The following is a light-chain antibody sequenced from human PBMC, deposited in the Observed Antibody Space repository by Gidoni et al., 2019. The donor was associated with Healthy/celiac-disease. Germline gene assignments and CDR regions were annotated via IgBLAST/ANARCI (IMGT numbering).Light chain of an antibody. CDR2: LGS. CDR1: QSLLHSNGYNY. Sequence: DIVMTQSPLSLRVTPGEPASISCRSSQSLLHSNGYNYLDWYLQKPGQSPQLLIYLGSNRASGVPYRFSGSGSGTDFTLKISRVEAEDVGVYYCMQALQTPRTFGQGTKVEIK. V-gene: IGKV2-28*01. J-gene: IGKJ1*01. CDR3: MQALQTPRT.